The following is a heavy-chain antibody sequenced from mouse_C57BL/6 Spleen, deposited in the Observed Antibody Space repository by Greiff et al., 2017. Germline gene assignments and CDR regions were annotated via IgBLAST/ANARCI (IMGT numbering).Heavy chain of an antibody. CDR1: GYTFTDYY. V-gene: IGHV1-26*01. J-gene: IGHJ3*01. CDR2: INPNNGGT. Sequence: EVQLQQSGPELVKPGASVKISCKASGYTFTDYYMNWVKQSHGKSLEWIGDINPNNGGTSYNQKFKGKATLTVDKSSSTAYMELRSLTSEDSAVYYCARGSSYVWFAYWGQGTLVTVSA. CDR3: ARGSSYVWFAY. D-gene: IGHD1-1*01.